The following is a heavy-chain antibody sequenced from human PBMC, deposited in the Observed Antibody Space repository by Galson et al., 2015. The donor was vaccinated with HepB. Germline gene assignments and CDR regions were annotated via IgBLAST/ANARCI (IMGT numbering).Heavy chain of an antibody. Sequence: SVKVYCKASGGTFSSYAISWVRQAPGQGLEWMGGIIPIFGTANYAQKFQGRVTITEDESTSTASMELSSLRSEETAVYYCASQAAAGTGPLEDYWVQGTLVTVSS. CDR1: GGTFSSYA. J-gene: IGHJ4*02. CDR3: ASQAAAGTGPLEDY. V-gene: IGHV1-69*13. CDR2: IIPIFGTA. D-gene: IGHD6-13*01.